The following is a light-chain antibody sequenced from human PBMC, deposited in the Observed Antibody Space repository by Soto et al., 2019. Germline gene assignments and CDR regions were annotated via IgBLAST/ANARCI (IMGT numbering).Light chain of an antibody. CDR3: QQDRT. Sequence: DIPMTQSPSTLSASVGDRVTITCRASQSISSWLAWYQQKPGKAPKLLIYKASSLESGVPSRFSGSGSGTEFTLTISSLQPDDLATYYCQQDRTFGQGTKVEIK. J-gene: IGKJ1*01. CDR1: QSISSW. V-gene: IGKV1-5*03. CDR2: KAS.